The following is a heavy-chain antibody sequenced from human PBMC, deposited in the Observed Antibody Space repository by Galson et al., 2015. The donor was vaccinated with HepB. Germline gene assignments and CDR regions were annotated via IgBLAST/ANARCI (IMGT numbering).Heavy chain of an antibody. CDR3: ARVLVAAGDYYYGMDV. V-gene: IGHV1-46*01. D-gene: IGHD2-2*01. J-gene: IGHJ6*02. CDR2: INPSGGST. CDR1: GYTFTSYY. Sequence: SVKVSCKASGYTFTSYYMHWVRQAPGQGLEWMGIINPSGGSTSCAQKFQGRVTMTRDTSTSTVYMELSSLRSEDTAVYYCARVLVAAGDYYYGMDVWGQGTTVTVSS.